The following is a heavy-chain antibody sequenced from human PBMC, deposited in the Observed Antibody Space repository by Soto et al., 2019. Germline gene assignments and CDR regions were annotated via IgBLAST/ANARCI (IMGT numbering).Heavy chain of an antibody. D-gene: IGHD3-16*01. V-gene: IGHV4-28*03. Sequence: SDTLSLTCAFSGFSISSSNLWSWIRPAPGKGLEWIGYIFSSGTTYYNPSLKSRLTMSLDTSQNQFSLKLNSVTAADTAVYFCARVPSPFDFYYAMDVWGQGTTVNVSS. CDR3: ARVPSPFDFYYAMDV. CDR2: IFSSGTT. CDR1: GFSISSSNL. J-gene: IGHJ6*02.